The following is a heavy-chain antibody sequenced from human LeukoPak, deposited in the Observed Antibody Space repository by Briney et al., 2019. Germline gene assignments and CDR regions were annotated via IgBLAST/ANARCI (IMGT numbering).Heavy chain of an antibody. J-gene: IGHJ4*02. V-gene: IGHV4-39*07. CDR2: IYYSGST. D-gene: IGHD3-16*02. CDR1: GGSISSSSYY. CDR3: ARVTPSYDYVWGSYRYTRDYFDY. Sequence: PSETLSLTCTVSGGSISSSSYYWGWIRQPPGKGLEWIGSIYYSGSTYYNPSLKSRVTISVDTSKNQFSLKLSSVTAADTAVYYCARVTPSYDYVWGSYRYTRDYFDYWGQGTLVTVSS.